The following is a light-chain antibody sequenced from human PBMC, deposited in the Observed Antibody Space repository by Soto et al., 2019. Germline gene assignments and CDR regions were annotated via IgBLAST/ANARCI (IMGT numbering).Light chain of an antibody. J-gene: IGKJ1*01. Sequence: EIVLTQSPGTLSLSPGERATLSCRASQSVSSSYLAWYQQKPGQAPRLLIYGASSRATGIPDRFSGSGSGTDFTLTISRLEPEDFAVYYCHQYGTSVGTFGQGPRWIS. CDR2: GAS. V-gene: IGKV3-20*01. CDR3: HQYGTSVGT. CDR1: QSVSSSY.